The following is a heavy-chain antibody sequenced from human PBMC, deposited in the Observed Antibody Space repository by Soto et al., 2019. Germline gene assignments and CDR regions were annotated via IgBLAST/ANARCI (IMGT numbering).Heavy chain of an antibody. CDR2: VSYSGST. D-gene: IGHD3-22*01. Sequence: SETLSLTCSLSGGAIGGYYWSWIRQPPGKALEWIGYVSYSGSTDYHPSLKSRVSISIDTSKNQFSLKMISVTAADTAVYYCAKVFYYYDSSGYYYFDYWGQGTLVTVSS. J-gene: IGHJ4*02. CDR3: AKVFYYYDSSGYYYFDY. V-gene: IGHV4-59*01. CDR1: GGAIGGYY.